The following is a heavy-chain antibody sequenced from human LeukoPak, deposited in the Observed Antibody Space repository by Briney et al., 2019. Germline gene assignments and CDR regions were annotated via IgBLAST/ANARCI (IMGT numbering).Heavy chain of an antibody. D-gene: IGHD6-19*01. V-gene: IGHV3-21*01. CDR3: ASGGSSGWYFVFLS. CDR1: GFTFSSYE. CDR2: ISSSSSYI. J-gene: IGHJ5*02. Sequence: PGGSLRLSCAASGFTFSSYEMNWAREAPGKGLEWVSSISSSSSYIYYADSVKGRFTISRDNAKNSLYLQMNSLRAEDTAVYYCASGGSSGWYFVFLSWGQGTLVTVSS.